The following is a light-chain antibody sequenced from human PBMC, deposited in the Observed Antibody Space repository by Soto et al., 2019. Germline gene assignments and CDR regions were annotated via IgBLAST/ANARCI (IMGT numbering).Light chain of an antibody. V-gene: IGKV1-39*01. Sequence: DIQMTQSPSSLSASVGDRVTITCRASQSISNYLDWYQQKPGKAPKLLIYTASSLQSGVPSRFSGSGSGTDFTLTISSRQPEDFATYYCQQSYSTPPAFGQGTKVQIK. CDR1: QSISNY. CDR2: TAS. CDR3: QQSYSTPPA. J-gene: IGKJ1*01.